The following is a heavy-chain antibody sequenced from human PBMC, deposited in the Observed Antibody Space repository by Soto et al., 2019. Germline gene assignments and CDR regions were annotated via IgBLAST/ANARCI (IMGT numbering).Heavy chain of an antibody. J-gene: IGHJ6*02. CDR3: ARGNYYDSSGTNYYYYYGMDV. CDR1: GGSISSCGYY. Sequence: SETLSLTCIVSGGSISSCGYYWSWIRQHPVKGLEWIGYIYYSGSTYYNPSPKSRVTISVDTSKNQFSLKLSSVTAADTAVYYCARGNYYDSSGTNYYYYYGMDVWGPGTTVTV. CDR2: IYYSGST. D-gene: IGHD3-22*01. V-gene: IGHV4-31*03.